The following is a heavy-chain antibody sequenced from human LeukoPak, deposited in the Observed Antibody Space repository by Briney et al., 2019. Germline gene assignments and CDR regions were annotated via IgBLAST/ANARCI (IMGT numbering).Heavy chain of an antibody. J-gene: IGHJ6*03. CDR2: MNPNSGAT. CDR1: GYTFTSYY. Sequence: ASVKVSCKASGYTFTSYYMHWVRQAPGQGLEWMGWMNPNSGATNYAQKFQGRVTMTRDTSSSTAYMELRRLTSDDTAVYYCARERVGGGVVVADKKGTSYYMDVWGKGTTVTISS. D-gene: IGHD2-15*01. V-gene: IGHV1-2*02. CDR3: ARERVGGGVVVADKKGTSYYMDV.